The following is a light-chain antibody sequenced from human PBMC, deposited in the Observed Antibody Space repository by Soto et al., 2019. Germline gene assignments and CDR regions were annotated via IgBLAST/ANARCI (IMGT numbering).Light chain of an antibody. CDR2: GAS. J-gene: IGKJ1*01. CDR1: QSVSRN. V-gene: IGKV3-15*01. Sequence: EVVMTQSPATLSVSPGERATLSCRASQSVSRNLAWYQQKPGQPPRLLIYGASTRATGIPARFSGSGSGTEFTLTISSLQSEDFSVYYCHQYNNWPPWTVGQGTTVEVK. CDR3: HQYNNWPPWT.